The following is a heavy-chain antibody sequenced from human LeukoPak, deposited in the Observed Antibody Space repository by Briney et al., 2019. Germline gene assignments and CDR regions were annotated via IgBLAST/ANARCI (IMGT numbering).Heavy chain of an antibody. J-gene: IGHJ4*02. D-gene: IGHD2/OR15-2a*01. CDR2: INSDGSWT. V-gene: IGHV3-74*01. CDR3: VSFYETY. Sequence: PGGSLRLSCAASGNYWMHWVRQAPGEGLVWVSHINSDGSWTSYADSVRGRFTISKDNAKNTVYLQMNSLRAEDTAAYYCVSFYETYWGRGTLVTVSS. CDR1: GNYW.